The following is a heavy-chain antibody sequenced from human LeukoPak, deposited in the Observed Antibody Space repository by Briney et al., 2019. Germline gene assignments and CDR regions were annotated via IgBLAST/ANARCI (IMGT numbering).Heavy chain of an antibody. CDR2: MDYSGST. V-gene: IGHV4-30-4*08. CDR3: ARENIVVVTAVDWYFDL. CDR1: DGSISDYY. D-gene: IGHD2-21*02. Sequence: PSQTLSLTCTVSDGSISDYYWTWIRQSPGTGLEWIGYMDYSGSTAYNPSLKSRVTISVDTSKNQFSLKLSSVTAADTAVYYCARENIVVVTAVDWYFDLWGRGTLVTVSS. J-gene: IGHJ2*01.